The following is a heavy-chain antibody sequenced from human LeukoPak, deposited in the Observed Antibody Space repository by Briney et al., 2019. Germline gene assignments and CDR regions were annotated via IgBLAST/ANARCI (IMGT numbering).Heavy chain of an antibody. V-gene: IGHV1-69*02. Sequence: GSLVKVSCKASGGTFSSYTISWVRQAPGQGLEWMGRIIPILGIANYAQKFQGRVTITADKSTSTAYMELSSLRSEDTAVYYCARGSDARYCMDVWGKGTTVTVSS. CDR2: IIPILGIA. J-gene: IGHJ6*03. CDR1: GGTFSSYT. CDR3: ARGSDARYCMDV.